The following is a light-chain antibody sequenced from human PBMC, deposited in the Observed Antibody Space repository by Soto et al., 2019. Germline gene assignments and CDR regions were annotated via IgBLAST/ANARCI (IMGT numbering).Light chain of an antibody. J-gene: IGKJ1*01. CDR2: GAS. V-gene: IGKV3-20*01. Sequence: IVLTQSPGTLSLSPGERATLSCRASQRISSTYSAWYQQTPGRAPRLLIYGASRRATSIPDWCSGSGSRKVFPLTSSRLEPEVFAVYCRHHYDIPPQTFGRGTRVE. CDR1: QRISSTY. CDR3: HHYDIPPQT.